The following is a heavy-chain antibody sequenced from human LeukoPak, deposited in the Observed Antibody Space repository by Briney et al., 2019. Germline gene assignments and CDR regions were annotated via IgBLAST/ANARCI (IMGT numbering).Heavy chain of an antibody. CDR2: IYYSGST. CDR1: GGSISSYY. V-gene: IGHV4-59*01. CDR3: ARTPRDYDILTGYNYWYFDL. J-gene: IGHJ2*01. D-gene: IGHD3-9*01. Sequence: SETLSLTCTVSGGSISSYYWSWIRQPPGKGLEWIGYIYYSGSTNYNPSLKSRVTISVDTSKNQFSLKLSSVTAADTAVYYCARTPRDYDILTGYNYWYFDLWGRGTLVTVSS.